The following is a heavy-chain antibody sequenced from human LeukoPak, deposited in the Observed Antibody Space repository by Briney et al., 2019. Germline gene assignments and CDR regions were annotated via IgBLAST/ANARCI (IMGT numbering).Heavy chain of an antibody. V-gene: IGHV4-39*07. J-gene: IGHJ6*02. CDR3: AREQFGGFGELSVYYYGMDV. D-gene: IGHD3-10*01. CDR1: GFTFSSYG. CDR2: IYYSGST. Sequence: GSLRLSCAASGFTFSSYGMHWVRQAPGKGLEWIGSIYYSGSTYYNPSLKSRVTISVDKSKNQFSLKLSSVTAADTAVYYCAREQFGGFGELSVYYYGMDVWGQGTTVTVSS.